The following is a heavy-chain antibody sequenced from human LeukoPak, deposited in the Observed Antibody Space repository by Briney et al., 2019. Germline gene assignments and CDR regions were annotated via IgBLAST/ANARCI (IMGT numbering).Heavy chain of an antibody. CDR1: GGSISSSSYY. Sequence: SETLSLTCTVSGGSISSSSYYWSWIRQPPGKGLEWIGEINHSGSTNYNPSLKSRVTISVDTSKNQFSLKLSSVTAADTAVYYCASGTWNGDGYNYPVDPFDYWGQGTLVTVSS. CDR2: INHSGST. J-gene: IGHJ4*02. V-gene: IGHV4-39*07. CDR3: ASGTWNGDGYNYPVDPFDY. D-gene: IGHD5-24*01.